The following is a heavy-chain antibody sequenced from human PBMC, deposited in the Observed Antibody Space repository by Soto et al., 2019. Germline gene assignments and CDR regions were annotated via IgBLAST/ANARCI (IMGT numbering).Heavy chain of an antibody. CDR3: ATDKGDSYGYGSY. CDR2: IVVGSGNT. V-gene: IGHV1-58*01. CDR1: GFTFTNSA. J-gene: IGHJ4*02. D-gene: IGHD5-18*01. Sequence: GASVKVSCKASGFTFTNSAVQWVRQARGQRLEWIGWIVVGSGNTNYAQKFQARVTITRDMSTTTAYMELSSLRSDDTAVYYCATDKGDSYGYGSYWGQGTLVTVSS.